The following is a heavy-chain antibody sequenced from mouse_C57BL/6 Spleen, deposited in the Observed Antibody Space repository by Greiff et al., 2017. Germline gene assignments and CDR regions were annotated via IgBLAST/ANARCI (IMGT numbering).Heavy chain of an antibody. CDR2: INPSTGGT. CDR3: AYLGD. V-gene: IGHV1-42*01. D-gene: IGHD4-1*01. CDR1: GYSFTGYY. Sequence: VQLKQSGPELVKPGASVKISCKASGYSFTGYYMNWVKQSPEKSLEWIGEINPSTGGTTYNQKFKAKATLTVDKSSSTAYMQLKSLTSEDSAVYYCAYLGDWGQGTTLTVSS. J-gene: IGHJ2*01.